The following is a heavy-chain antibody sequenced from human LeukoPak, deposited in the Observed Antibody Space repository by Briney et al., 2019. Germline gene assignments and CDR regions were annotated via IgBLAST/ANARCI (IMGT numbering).Heavy chain of an antibody. D-gene: IGHD1-26*01. Sequence: GGSVRLSCVASGFTLNDYALHWVGQAPGKGLEWISLISGDGDSTYYADSVKGRFTISRDNSKNSLYLQMSSLRAEDTAVYYCAKGVRSGTYYNCFDPWGQGTLVTVSS. CDR3: AKGVRSGTYYNCFDP. CDR2: ISGDGDST. J-gene: IGHJ5*02. CDR1: GFTLNDYA. V-gene: IGHV3-43*02.